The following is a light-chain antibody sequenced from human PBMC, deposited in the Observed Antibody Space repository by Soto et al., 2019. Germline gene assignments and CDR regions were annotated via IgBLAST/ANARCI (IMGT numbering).Light chain of an antibody. J-gene: IGKJ5*01. CDR1: QVISTS. CDR3: QQLFDSPIT. CDR2: AAS. Sequence: SPLTPFPAFLSPSIGESVTITCRASQVISTSLAWYQVKPGKAPKLQIYAASTLESGVPSRFSATVSGTEFSLTITSLQPEDFATYYCQQLFDSPITFGQGTRLEVK. V-gene: IGKV1-9*01.